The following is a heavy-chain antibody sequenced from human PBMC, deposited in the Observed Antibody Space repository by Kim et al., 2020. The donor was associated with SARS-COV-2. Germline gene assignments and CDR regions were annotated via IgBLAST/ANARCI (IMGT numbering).Heavy chain of an antibody. V-gene: IGHV3-23*01. J-gene: IGHJ6*02. CDR3: AKAPTPAVAGTTDPYYYGMDV. D-gene: IGHD6-19*01. CDR2: ISGSGGST. Sequence: GGSLRLSCASSGFTFSSYAMSWVRQAPGKGLEWVSAISGSGGSTYYADSVKGRFTISRDNSKNTLYLQMNSLRAEDTAVYYCAKAPTPAVAGTTDPYYYGMDVWCQGTTVTVSS. CDR1: GFTFSSYA.